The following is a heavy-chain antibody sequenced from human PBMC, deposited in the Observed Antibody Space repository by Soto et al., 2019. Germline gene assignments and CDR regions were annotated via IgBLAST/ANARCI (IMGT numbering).Heavy chain of an antibody. D-gene: IGHD3-22*01. V-gene: IGHV1-2*02. CDR3: ARGEGYYYDSSGEDGYFDY. CDR1: GYTFTGYY. CDR2: INPNSGGT. Sequence: ASVEVSCKASGYTFTGYYMHWVRQAPGQGLEWMGWINPNSGGTNYAQKFQGRVTMTRDTSISTAYMELSRLRSDDTAVYYCARGEGYYYDSSGEDGYFDYWGQGTLVTVSS. J-gene: IGHJ4*02.